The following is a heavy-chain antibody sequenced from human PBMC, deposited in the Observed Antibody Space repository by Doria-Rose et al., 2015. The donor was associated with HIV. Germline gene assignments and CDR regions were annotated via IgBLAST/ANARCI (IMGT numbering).Heavy chain of an antibody. J-gene: IGHJ4*02. D-gene: IGHD1-26*01. Sequence: QVQLQEPGPGLVKPSETLSLTCSVSGGSISHYYWSWIRQPPGKGLEYIGDIFYTGSTNYSPCLKSRVSISIDTSKNKFSLRLSSVTAADTAVYYCARVLSGTYDYWGQGTLVTVSS. V-gene: IGHV4-59*01. CDR1: GGSISHYY. CDR3: ARVLSGTYDY. CDR2: IFYTGST.